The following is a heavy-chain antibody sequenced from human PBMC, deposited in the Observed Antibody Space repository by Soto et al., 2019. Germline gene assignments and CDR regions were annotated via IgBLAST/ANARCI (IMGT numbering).Heavy chain of an antibody. V-gene: IGHV3-30*18. CDR3: AKDKRSIAAAGTDYYYGMDV. D-gene: IGHD6-13*01. Sequence: QVQLVESGGGVVQPGRSLRLSCAASGFTFSSYGIHWVRQAPGKGLEWVAVISFDGSNKFYVDSVKGRFTISRDNSKNTLYLQMNSLRAEDTAVYYCAKDKRSIAAAGTDYYYGMDVWGQGTTVTVSS. CDR1: GFTFSSYG. CDR2: ISFDGSNK. J-gene: IGHJ6*02.